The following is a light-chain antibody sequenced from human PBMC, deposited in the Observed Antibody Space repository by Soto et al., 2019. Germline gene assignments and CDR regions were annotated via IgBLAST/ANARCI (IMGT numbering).Light chain of an antibody. CDR1: ISDVGGFNY. CDR2: EVS. CDR3: SSFTTSNTGV. Sequence: QSALPQPASVSGSPGQSITISCTGTISDVGGFNYVSWYQQYPGEAPKLLIYEVSNWPSGVSSRFSGSKSGNTASLTISGLQADDEGDYYSSSFTTSNTGVFGGGTKLTVL. J-gene: IGLJ3*02. V-gene: IGLV2-14*01.